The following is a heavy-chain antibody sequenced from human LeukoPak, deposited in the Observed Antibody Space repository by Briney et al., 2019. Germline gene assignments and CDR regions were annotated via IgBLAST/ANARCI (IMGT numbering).Heavy chain of an antibody. D-gene: IGHD2-15*01. CDR2: IYYSGST. V-gene: IGHV4-59*01. CDR1: GGSISSYY. Sequence: SETLSLTCTVSGGSISSYYWSWIRQPPGKGLEWIGYIYYSGSTYYNPSLRSRVTISVDTSKNQFSPKLSSVAAADTAVYYCARSVEGYCRGGSCYYYSYYMDVWGKGTTVTVSS. CDR3: ARSVEGYCRGGSCYYYSYYMDV. J-gene: IGHJ6*03.